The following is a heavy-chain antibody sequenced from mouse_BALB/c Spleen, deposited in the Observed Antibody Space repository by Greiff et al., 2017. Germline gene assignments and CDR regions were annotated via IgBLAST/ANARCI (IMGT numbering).Heavy chain of an antibody. CDR1: GFTFSSFG. CDR3: ASRMGYYDAMDH. J-gene: IGHJ4*01. CDR2: ISSGSSTI. V-gene: IGHV5-17*02. D-gene: IGHD2-2*01. Sequence: DVMLVESGGGLVQPGGSRKLSCAASGFTFSSFGMHWVRQAPEKGLEWVAYISSGSSTIYYADTVKGRFTISRDNPKNTLFLQMTSLRSEDTAMYYCASRMGYYDAMDHWGQGTSVTVSS.